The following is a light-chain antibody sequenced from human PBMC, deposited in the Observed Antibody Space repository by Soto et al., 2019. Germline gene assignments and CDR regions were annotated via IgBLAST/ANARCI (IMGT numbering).Light chain of an antibody. V-gene: IGKV1-5*01. CDR1: QSITTF. CDR3: QQYSTYPLT. J-gene: IGKJ4*01. Sequence: DIQMTQSPSTLSASIGDRVTITCRASQSITTFLAWYQQKPGKAPQILIYDASKLEPGVPSRLSGGGSGTEFTLTISRLQPADFATDYCQQYSTYPLTFVGGTRVEIK. CDR2: DAS.